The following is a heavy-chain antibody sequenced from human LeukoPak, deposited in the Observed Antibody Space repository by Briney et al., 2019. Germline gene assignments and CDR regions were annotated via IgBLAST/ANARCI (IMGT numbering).Heavy chain of an antibody. J-gene: IGHJ4*02. D-gene: IGHD3-22*01. Sequence: ASVKVSCKASGYTFTSYGISWVRQAPGQGLEWMGWISAYNGNTNYAQKLQGRVTMTTDTSTSTAYMELRSLRSDDTAVYYCARDSALDYYDSSGYYYFDYWGQGTLVTVSS. CDR2: ISAYNGNT. V-gene: IGHV1-18*01. CDR3: ARDSALDYYDSSGYYYFDY. CDR1: GYTFTSYG.